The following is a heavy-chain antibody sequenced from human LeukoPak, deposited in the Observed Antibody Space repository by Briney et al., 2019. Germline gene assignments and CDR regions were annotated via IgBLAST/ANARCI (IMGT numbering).Heavy chain of an antibody. V-gene: IGHV3-21*01. CDR3: VRAPPYCGGDCSAWYFDL. J-gene: IGHJ2*01. D-gene: IGHD2-21*02. CDR1: GFTFSTYT. Sequence: GGSLRLSCAASGFTFSTYTMNWVRQAPGKGLEWVSSISSRSTYIYYADLVKGRFTISRDSAKNSLYLQMNSLRAEDAAMYYCVRAPPYCGGDCSAWYFDLWGRGTLVTVSS. CDR2: ISSRSTYI.